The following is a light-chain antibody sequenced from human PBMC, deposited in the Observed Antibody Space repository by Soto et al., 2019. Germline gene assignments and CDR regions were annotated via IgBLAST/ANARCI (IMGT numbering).Light chain of an antibody. J-gene: IGKJ5*01. Sequence: EIVMTQSPGTLSVSTGEGATLSCRASQSVDSNLAWYQQKPGQAPRLLIYGASTRATGIPDRFRGSGSGTEFTLTISRLEPEDFAVYYCQQYGSSPITFGQGTRLEIK. CDR2: GAS. CDR3: QQYGSSPIT. V-gene: IGKV3-20*01. CDR1: QSVDSN.